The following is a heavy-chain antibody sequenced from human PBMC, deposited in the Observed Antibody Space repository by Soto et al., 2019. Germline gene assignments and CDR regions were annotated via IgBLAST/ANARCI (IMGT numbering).Heavy chain of an antibody. CDR1: GFTFSSYA. V-gene: IGHV3-30-3*01. CDR2: ISYDGSNK. CDR3: AGVGYCSSTSCYWGYYYYGMDV. D-gene: IGHD2-2*01. Sequence: GGSLRLSCAASGFTFSSYAMHWVRQAPGKGLEWVAVISYDGSNKYYADSVKGRFTISRDNSKNTPYLQMNSLRAEDTAVYYCAGVGYCSSTSCYWGYYYYGMDVWGQGTTVTVSS. J-gene: IGHJ6*02.